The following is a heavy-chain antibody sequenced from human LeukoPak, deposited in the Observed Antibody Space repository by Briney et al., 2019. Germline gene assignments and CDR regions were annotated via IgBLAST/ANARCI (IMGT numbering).Heavy chain of an antibody. D-gene: IGHD2-2*01. CDR3: ARVGGHCTSTSCPPPDY. CDR1: GFTFSDYY. Sequence: GSLRLSCAASGFTFSDYYMSWIRQAPGKGLEWVSYISSSSSYTNYADSVKGRFTISRDNAKNSLYLQMNSLRAEDTAVYYCARVGGHCTSTSCPPPDYWGQGTLVTVSS. J-gene: IGHJ4*02. CDR2: ISSSSSYT. V-gene: IGHV3-11*06.